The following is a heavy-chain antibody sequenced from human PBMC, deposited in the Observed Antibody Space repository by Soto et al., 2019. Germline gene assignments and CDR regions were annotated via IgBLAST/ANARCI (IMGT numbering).Heavy chain of an antibody. D-gene: IGHD6-6*01. CDR3: ARDFIAARRYYYYGMDV. CDR2: INPSGGST. Sequence: ASLKVSCKASGYTFTSYYMHWVRQAPGQGLEWMGIINPSGGSTSYAQKFQGRVTMTRDTSTSTVYMELSSLRSEDTAVYYCARDFIAARRYYYYGMDVWGQGTTVTVSS. V-gene: IGHV1-46*01. CDR1: GYTFTSYY. J-gene: IGHJ6*02.